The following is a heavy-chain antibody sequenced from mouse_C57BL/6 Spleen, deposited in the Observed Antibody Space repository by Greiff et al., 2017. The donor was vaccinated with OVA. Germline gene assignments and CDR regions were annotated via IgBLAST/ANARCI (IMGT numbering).Heavy chain of an antibody. Sequence: QVQLQQSGAELVRPGASVKLSCKASGYTFTDYYINWVKQRPGQGLEWIARIYPGSGNTYYNEKFKGKATLTAEKSSSTAYMQLSSLTSEDSAVYFCARDDYDHFDYWGKGTTLTVSS. D-gene: IGHD2-4*01. CDR1: GYTFTDYY. V-gene: IGHV1-76*01. CDR2: IYPGSGNT. CDR3: ARDDYDHFDY. J-gene: IGHJ2*01.